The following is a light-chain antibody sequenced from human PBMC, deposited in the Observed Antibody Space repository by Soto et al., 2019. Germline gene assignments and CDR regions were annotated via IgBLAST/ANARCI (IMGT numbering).Light chain of an antibody. V-gene: IGLV2-14*01. Sequence: QSALTQPASVSGSPGQSITVSCTGTSDDIGRYNHVSWYQQHPGKAPKLMISEVTNRPSGVSNRFSGSKSGNTASLTISRLQAEGEADYYCASYRTINTYVFGTGTKVTVL. J-gene: IGLJ1*01. CDR3: ASYRTINTYV. CDR1: SDDIGRYNH. CDR2: EVT.